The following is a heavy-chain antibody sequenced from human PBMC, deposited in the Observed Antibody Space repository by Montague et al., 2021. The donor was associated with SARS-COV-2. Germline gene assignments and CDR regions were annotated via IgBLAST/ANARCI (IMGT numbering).Heavy chain of an antibody. J-gene: IGHJ4*02. Sequence: SETLSLTCAVDHHCGDEESRRRSEEPPSERLARVGLVCSIRTTNYNPSLRSRVTISMDTSRNQFSLKLKSVTTADTAIYYCATDDEPDRPADFDYWGRGILVTISS. CDR2: VCSIRTT. CDR3: ATDDEPDRPADFDY. CDR1: HHCGDEES. V-gene: IGHV4-59*02. D-gene: IGHD1-14*01.